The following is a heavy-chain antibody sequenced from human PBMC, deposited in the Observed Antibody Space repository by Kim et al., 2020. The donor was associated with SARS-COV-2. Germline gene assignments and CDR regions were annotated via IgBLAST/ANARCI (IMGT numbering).Heavy chain of an antibody. Sequence: SETLSLTCAVYGGSFSGYYWSWIRQPPGKGLEWIGEIKYSGSTNYNPSPKSRVTISVDTSKNQFSLKLSSVTAADTAVYYCARGPLASPRTTPAPNGMDVWGQGTTVTVSS. CDR1: GGSFSGYY. J-gene: IGHJ6*02. CDR3: ARGPLASPRTTPAPNGMDV. CDR2: IKYSGST. D-gene: IGHD1-1*01. V-gene: IGHV4-34*01.